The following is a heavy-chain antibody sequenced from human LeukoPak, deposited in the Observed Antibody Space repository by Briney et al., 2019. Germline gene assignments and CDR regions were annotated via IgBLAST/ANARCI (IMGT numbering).Heavy chain of an antibody. V-gene: IGHV1-24*01. CDR3: ATPGEFYGSHAFDI. D-gene: IGHD3-10*01. Sequence: ASVKVSCKVSGYTLTELSMHWVRQAPGKGLEWMGGFDPEDGETIYAQKFQGRVTMTEDTSTDTAYMELSSLRSEDTAVYYCATPGEFYGSHAFDIWGQGTMVTVSS. CDR2: FDPEDGET. CDR1: GYTLTELS. J-gene: IGHJ3*02.